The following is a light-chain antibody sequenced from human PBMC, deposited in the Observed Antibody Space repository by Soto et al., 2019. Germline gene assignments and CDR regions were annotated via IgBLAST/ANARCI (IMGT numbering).Light chain of an antibody. Sequence: QSVLTQPPSMSEAPGQTVTITCSGSSSNVGNNFVSWYQQLPGTAPKLLIFDNSQRPSGIPDRFFGSKSGTSATLAITGPQTGDEAVYYCGTWDTKLNAVVFGGGTKLTVL. V-gene: IGLV1-51*01. CDR3: GTWDTKLNAVV. CDR2: DNS. CDR1: SSNVGNNF. J-gene: IGLJ2*01.